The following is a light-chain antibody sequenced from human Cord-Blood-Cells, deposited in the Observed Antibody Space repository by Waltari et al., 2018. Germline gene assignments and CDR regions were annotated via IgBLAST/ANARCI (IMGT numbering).Light chain of an antibody. Sequence: DIQMTQSPSSLSASVGDRVTITCRASQSISSYLNWYKQKPGKAPKLLIYAASSLQSGVPSRFSRSGSVTDFTLTISRLQPEDFATYYCQQSYSTPPTFGQGTKLEIK. CDR3: QQSYSTPPT. CDR1: QSISSY. V-gene: IGKV1-39*01. J-gene: IGKJ2*01. CDR2: AAS.